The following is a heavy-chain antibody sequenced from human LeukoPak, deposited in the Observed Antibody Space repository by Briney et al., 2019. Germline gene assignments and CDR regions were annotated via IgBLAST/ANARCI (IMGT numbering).Heavy chain of an antibody. CDR1: GFTFSSYS. CDR3: ASSSSSWFTRGYFQH. Sequence: GGSLRLSCAASGFTFSSYSMNWVRQAPGKGLEWVSYISSSSSTIYYADSVKGRFTISRDNSKNTLYLQMNSLRAEDTAVYYCASSSSSWFTRGYFQHWGQGTLVTVSS. CDR2: ISSSSSTI. V-gene: IGHV3-48*01. D-gene: IGHD6-13*01. J-gene: IGHJ1*01.